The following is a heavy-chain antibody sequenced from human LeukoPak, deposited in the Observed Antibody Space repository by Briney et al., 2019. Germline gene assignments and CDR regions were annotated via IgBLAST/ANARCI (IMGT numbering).Heavy chain of an antibody. J-gene: IGHJ4*02. D-gene: IGHD2-21*02. V-gene: IGHV3-48*04. CDR1: GFTFSSYS. Sequence: GGSLRLSCAASGFTFSSYSMNWVRQAPGKGLEWVSYISSSSSTIYYADSVKGRFTISRDNAKNSLYLQMNSLRAEDTAVYYCAKEEVTPFDYWGQGTLVTVSS. CDR3: AKEEVTPFDY. CDR2: ISSSSSTI.